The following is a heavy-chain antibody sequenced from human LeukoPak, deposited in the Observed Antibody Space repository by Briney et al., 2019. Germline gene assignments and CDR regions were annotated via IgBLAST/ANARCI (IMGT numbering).Heavy chain of an antibody. CDR3: AKNPDIVVVVAAYFDY. Sequence: GGSLRLSCAASGFTFSSYAMSWVRQAPGKGLEWVSAISGSGGSAYYADSVKGRFTISRDNSKNTPYLQMNSLRAEDTAVYYCAKNPDIVVVVAAYFDYWGQGTLVTVSS. CDR1: GFTFSSYA. V-gene: IGHV3-23*01. J-gene: IGHJ4*02. D-gene: IGHD2-15*01. CDR2: ISGSGGSA.